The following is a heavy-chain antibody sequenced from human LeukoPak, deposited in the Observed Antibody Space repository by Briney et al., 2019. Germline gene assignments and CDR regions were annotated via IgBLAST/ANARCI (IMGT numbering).Heavy chain of an antibody. CDR3: ASNPAGTNHYDSSGLSFDV. V-gene: IGHV1-46*01. CDR1: GYTFTDYF. D-gene: IGHD3-22*01. CDR2: MNPSGGSP. J-gene: IGHJ3*01. Sequence: ASVKVSCKASGYTFTDYFMHWVRQAPGQGLEWMGIMNPSGGSPTYARRFQGRVTMTRDTSTSTVYMELSSLRSEDTAVYYCASNPAGTNHYDSSGLSFDVWGQGTMVTVSS.